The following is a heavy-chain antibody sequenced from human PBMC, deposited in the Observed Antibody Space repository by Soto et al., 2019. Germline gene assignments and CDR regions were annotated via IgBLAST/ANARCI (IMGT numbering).Heavy chain of an antibody. CDR3: ARTGTAMVKVFDY. J-gene: IGHJ4*02. D-gene: IGHD5-18*01. V-gene: IGHV3-30-3*01. Sequence: LRLSCAASGFTFSSYAMHWVRQAPGKGLEWVAVISYDGSNKYYADSVKGRFTISRDNSKNTLYLQMNSLRAEDTAVYYCARTGTAMVKVFDYWGQGTLVTVSS. CDR1: GFTFSSYA. CDR2: ISYDGSNK.